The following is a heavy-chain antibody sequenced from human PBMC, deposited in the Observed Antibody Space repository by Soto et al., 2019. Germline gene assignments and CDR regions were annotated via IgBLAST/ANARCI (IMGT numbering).Heavy chain of an antibody. Sequence: GGSLRLSCAASGFTASSNYMSWVRQAPGKGLEWVSVIYSGGSTYYADSVKGRFTISRDNSKNTLYLQMNSLRAEDTAVYYCARDTDDFWSGYLVYWGQGTLVTVSS. CDR2: IYSGGST. CDR3: ARDTDDFWSGYLVY. J-gene: IGHJ4*02. CDR1: GFTASSNY. D-gene: IGHD3-3*01. V-gene: IGHV3-66*01.